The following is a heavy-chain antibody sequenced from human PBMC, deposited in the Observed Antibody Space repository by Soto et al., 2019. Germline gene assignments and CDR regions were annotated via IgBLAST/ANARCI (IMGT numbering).Heavy chain of an antibody. D-gene: IGHD4-17*01. Sequence: PSETLSLTCTVSGVSISSSSYYWGWIRQPPGKGLEWIGSIYYSGSTYYNPPLKSRVTIPVNTSKNQCSLKLSSVTAADTAVYYCARLRGLTTVITNWYFDLWGRGTLVTVSS. CDR2: IYYSGST. CDR1: GVSISSSSYY. J-gene: IGHJ2*01. CDR3: ARLRGLTTVITNWYFDL. V-gene: IGHV4-39*01.